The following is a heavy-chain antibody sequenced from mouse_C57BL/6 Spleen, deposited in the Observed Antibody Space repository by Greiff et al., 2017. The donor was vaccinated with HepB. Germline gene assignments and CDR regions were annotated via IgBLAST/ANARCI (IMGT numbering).Heavy chain of an antibody. CDR2: IRSKSNHYAT. D-gene: IGHD2-14*01. V-gene: IGHV10-1*01. CDR1: GFSFNTYA. J-gene: IGHJ4*01. CDR3: VRGGTLYAMDY. Sequence: EVQLVESGGGLVQPKGSLKLSCAASGFSFNTYAMNWVRQAPGKGLEWVARIRSKSNHYATYYDDSVKDRFTITRDDSESMLYLQMNNLKTEDAAMYFCVRGGTLYAMDYWGQGTSVTVSS.